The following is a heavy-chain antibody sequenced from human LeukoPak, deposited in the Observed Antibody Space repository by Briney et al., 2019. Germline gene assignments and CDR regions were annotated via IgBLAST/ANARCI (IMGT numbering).Heavy chain of an antibody. CDR1: GGSISSYY. V-gene: IGHV4-59*01. J-gene: IGHJ4*02. Sequence: SETLSLTCTVSGGSISSYYWSWIRQPPGKGLEWIGYIYYSGSTNYNPSLKSRVTISVDTSKNQFSLKLSSVTAADTAVYYCARLSKRGFGVISTPYYFDYWGQGTLVTVSS. CDR2: IYYSGST. CDR3: ARLSKRGFGVISTPYYFDY. D-gene: IGHD3-10*01.